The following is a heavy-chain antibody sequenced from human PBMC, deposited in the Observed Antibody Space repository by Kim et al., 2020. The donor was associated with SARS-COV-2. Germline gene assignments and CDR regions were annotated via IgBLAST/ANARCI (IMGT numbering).Heavy chain of an antibody. V-gene: IGHV1-2*02. CDR1: GYTFIGYY. Sequence: ASVKVSCKASGYTFIGYYMHWVRQAPGQGLEWMGWINPNRGGTNYAQQFQGRVTMTRDTSISTAYMELSVLRSDDTAGYYCASGKDSGRHVGAFDYWGQGTLVTVSS. CDR3: ASGKDSGRHVGAFDY. CDR2: INPNRGGT. D-gene: IGHD6-19*01. J-gene: IGHJ4*02.